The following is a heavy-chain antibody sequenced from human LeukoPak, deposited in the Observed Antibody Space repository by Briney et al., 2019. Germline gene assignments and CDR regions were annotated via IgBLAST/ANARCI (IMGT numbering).Heavy chain of an antibody. V-gene: IGHV1-3*01. J-gene: IGHJ3*02. CDR1: GYTFTSYA. CDR2: INAGNGNT. D-gene: IGHD3-10*01. Sequence: GASVKVSCKASGYTFTSYAMHWVRQAPGQRLEWMGWINAGNGNTKYSQKFQGRVTITRDTSASTAYMELSSLRSEDTAVYYCARVLMVRGDHDAFDIWGQGTMVTVSS. CDR3: ARVLMVRGDHDAFDI.